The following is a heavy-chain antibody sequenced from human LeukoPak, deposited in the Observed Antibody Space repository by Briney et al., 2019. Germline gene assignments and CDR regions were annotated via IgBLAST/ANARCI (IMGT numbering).Heavy chain of an antibody. J-gene: IGHJ6*03. CDR1: GYTFTSYD. D-gene: IGHD5-18*01. V-gene: IGHV1-8*01. CDR3: ARDHAGYSYGYYYYYYMDV. Sequence: ASVKVSCKASGYTFTSYDINWVRQATGQGLEWMGWMNPNSGNTGYAQKFQGRVTMTRNTSISTAYMELSSLRSEDTAVYYCARDHAGYSYGYYYYYYMDVWGKGTTVTISS. CDR2: MNPNSGNT.